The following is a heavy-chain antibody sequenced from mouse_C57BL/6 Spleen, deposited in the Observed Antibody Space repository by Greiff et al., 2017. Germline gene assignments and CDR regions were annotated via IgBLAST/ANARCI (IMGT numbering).Heavy chain of an antibody. D-gene: IGHD2-4*01. J-gene: IGHJ3*01. CDR2: ISYDGSN. CDR3: ASPYDYDSWFAD. CDR1: GYSITSGYY. V-gene: IGHV3-6*01. Sequence: EVKLQESGPGLVKPSQSLSLTCSVTGYSITSGYYWNWIRQFPGNKLEWMGYISYDGSNNYNPSLKNRISITRDTSKNQFFLKLNSVTTEDTATYYCASPYDYDSWFADWGQGTLVTVSA.